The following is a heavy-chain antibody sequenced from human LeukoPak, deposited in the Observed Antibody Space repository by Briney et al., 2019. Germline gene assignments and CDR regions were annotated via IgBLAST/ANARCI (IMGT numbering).Heavy chain of an antibody. CDR2: ISGSGGST. V-gene: IGHV3-23*01. J-gene: IGHJ4*02. Sequence: GGSLRLSCAASKFIFSDSVMSWVRQAPGKGLEWVSAISGSGGSTYYADSVKGRFTISRDNSKNTLYLQMNSLRAEDTAVYYCATYFDWLLTFSHWGQGTLVTVSS. CDR1: KFIFSDSV. D-gene: IGHD3-9*01. CDR3: ATYFDWLLTFSH.